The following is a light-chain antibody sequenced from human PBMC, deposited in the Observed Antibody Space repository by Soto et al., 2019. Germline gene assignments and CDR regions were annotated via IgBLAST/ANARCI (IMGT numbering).Light chain of an antibody. V-gene: IGKV3-11*01. CDR2: AAF. CDR1: QSLCTF. CDR3: QHRTKWPLT. Sequence: DIVLTQAPATLSLSPGERATLSCRASQSLCTFLAWYQHRPGQVPRLLIYAAFNRATGVPARFSGSGSGTDFTLTIDSVEPEDSAVYFCQHRTKWPLTFGGGTKVDI. J-gene: IGKJ4*01.